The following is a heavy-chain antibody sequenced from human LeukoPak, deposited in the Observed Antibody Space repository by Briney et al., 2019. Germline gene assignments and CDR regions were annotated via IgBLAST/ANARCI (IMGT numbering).Heavy chain of an antibody. CDR3: ARDVVKDYVWGSYRSEYDYMDV. J-gene: IGHJ6*03. V-gene: IGHV1-2*02. Sequence: GTSVKVSCKASGYTFTDYYMHWVRQAPGQGLEWMGWINPNSGGTYYAQKFQGRVTMTRDMSISTAYMELSRLRSDDTAVYYCARDVVKDYVWGSYRSEYDYMDVWGNGTTVTISS. D-gene: IGHD3-16*02. CDR2: INPNSGGT. CDR1: GYTFTDYY.